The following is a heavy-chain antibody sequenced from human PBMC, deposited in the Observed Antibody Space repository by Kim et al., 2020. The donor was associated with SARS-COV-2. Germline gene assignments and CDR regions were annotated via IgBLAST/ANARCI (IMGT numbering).Heavy chain of an antibody. J-gene: IGHJ4*02. Sequence: ASVKVSCKVSGYTLTELSMHWVRQAPGKGLEWMGGFDPEDGETIYAQKFQGRVTMTEDTSTDTAYMELSSLRSEDTAVYYCATSYAFSARGSPDHWGQGTLVTVSS. CDR1: GYTLTELS. CDR2: FDPEDGET. D-gene: IGHD2-2*01. V-gene: IGHV1-24*01. CDR3: ATSYAFSARGSPDH.